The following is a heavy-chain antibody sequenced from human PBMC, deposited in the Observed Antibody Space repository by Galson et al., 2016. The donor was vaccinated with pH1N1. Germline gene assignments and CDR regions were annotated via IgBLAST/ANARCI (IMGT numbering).Heavy chain of an antibody. CDR1: GYKFASSW. J-gene: IGHJ3*02. D-gene: IGHD4-17*01. CDR3: ARQNDYGDYRGDAFDI. Sequence: SGAEVKKPGESLKISCKGSGYKFASSWIVWVRQMPRKGLEWMGIIWLGGSLIRYKPSFQGQVTISADKPINIVYLEWSSLKASDTATYYCARQNDYGDYRGDAFDIWGQGTLVTVSS. V-gene: IGHV5-51*04. CDR2: IWLGGSLI.